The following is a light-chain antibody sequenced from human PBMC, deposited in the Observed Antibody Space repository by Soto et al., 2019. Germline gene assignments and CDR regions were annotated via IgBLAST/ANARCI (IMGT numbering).Light chain of an antibody. CDR1: QSVSSSY. CDR2: GAS. J-gene: IGKJ1*01. V-gene: IGKV3-20*01. Sequence: EIVLTQSPGTLSLSPGERATLSCRASQSVSSSYLAWYQQKPGQAPRLLIYGASSRATGIPDRFSGSGSGTDCTLTISRLEPEDFALYYCQQYGSSPPWTFGQGTKVEIK. CDR3: QQYGSSPPWT.